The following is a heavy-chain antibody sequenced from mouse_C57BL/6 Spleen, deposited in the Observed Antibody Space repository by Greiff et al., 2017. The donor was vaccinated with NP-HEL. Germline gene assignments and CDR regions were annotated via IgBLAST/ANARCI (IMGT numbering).Heavy chain of an antibody. D-gene: IGHD2-14*01. CDR3: AREGAYYRDYFDY. V-gene: IGHV1-81*01. CDR1: GYTFTSYG. Sequence: VQLQQSGAELARPGASVKLSCKASGYTFTSYGISWVKQRTGQGLEWIGEIYPRSGNTYYNERFKGKATLTADKSSSTAYMELRSLTSEDSAVYFCAREGAYYRDYFDYWGQGTTLTVSS. CDR2: IYPRSGNT. J-gene: IGHJ2*01.